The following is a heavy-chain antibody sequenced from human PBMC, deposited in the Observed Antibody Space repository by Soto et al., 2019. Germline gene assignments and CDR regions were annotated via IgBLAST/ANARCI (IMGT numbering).Heavy chain of an antibody. J-gene: IGHJ3*02. CDR3: AREGWDYDTAFDI. V-gene: IGHV4-4*07. Sequence: SETLSLTFTVSCCSISRYDSSSIRQPAGKGLELIGRIYTRGSTTYNPPLKSRVTMSVHTPKNQFSLKLSSVTAADTAVYYCAREGWDYDTAFDIWGQGTMVTVSS. D-gene: IGHD3-22*01. CDR1: CCSISRYD. CDR2: IYTRGST.